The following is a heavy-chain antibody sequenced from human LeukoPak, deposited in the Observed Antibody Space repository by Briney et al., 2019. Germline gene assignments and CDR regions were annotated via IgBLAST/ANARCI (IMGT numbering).Heavy chain of an antibody. CDR2: ISHEGSIQ. J-gene: IGHJ4*02. CDR1: GFTFSTLT. CDR3: VGDRIPGPPDYFDY. V-gene: IGHV3-30-3*01. D-gene: IGHD1-14*01. Sequence: PGRSLRLSGAASGFTFSTLTMYWVRQAPGKGLEWVAVISHEGSIQYYADSVRGRFTISRDNSKKTVSLQMNSLRGEDTAVYFCVGDRIPGPPDYFDYWGQGTLVTVSS.